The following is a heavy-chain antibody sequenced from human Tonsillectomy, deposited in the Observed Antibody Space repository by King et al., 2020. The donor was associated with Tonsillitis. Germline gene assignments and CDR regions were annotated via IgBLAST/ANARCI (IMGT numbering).Heavy chain of an antibody. Sequence: VQLQQWGAGLLKPSETLSLTCAVYGGSFSGFYWSCIRQPPGEGLEWIGEINHSGSTNYNPSLKSRVTISIDTSKNQFSLKLSFVTAADTAVYYCTRETYGLDVWGQGTTVTVSS. CDR2: INHSGST. CDR3: TRETYGLDV. V-gene: IGHV4-34*01. J-gene: IGHJ6*02. CDR1: GGSFSGFY.